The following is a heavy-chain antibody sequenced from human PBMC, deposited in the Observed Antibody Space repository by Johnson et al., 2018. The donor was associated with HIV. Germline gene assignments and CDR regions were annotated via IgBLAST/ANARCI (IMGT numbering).Heavy chain of an antibody. Sequence: QVQLVESGGGVVQPGRSLRLSCAASGFTFNSYGMHWVRQAPGKGLEWVAFIRYDGSNKYFADSVKGRFTISRDNSKNTLYLQMNSLRAEDTAVYYCAKDLVVVTARGAAFDIWGQGTMVTVSS. D-gene: IGHD2-21*02. CDR3: AKDLVVVTARGAAFDI. V-gene: IGHV3-30*02. CDR2: IRYDGSNK. J-gene: IGHJ3*02. CDR1: GFTFNSYG.